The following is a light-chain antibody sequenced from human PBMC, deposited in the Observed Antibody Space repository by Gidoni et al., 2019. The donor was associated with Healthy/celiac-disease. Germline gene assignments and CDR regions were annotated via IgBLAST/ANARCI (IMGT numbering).Light chain of an antibody. Sequence: DIQMTQSPSSLSASVGDRDTITCRANQGISNYLAWFQKKPGKAPKSLISAAASLQSGVPSKFGGSGSGTDFTLTISSLQPEDFATYYCQQYNSYPLTFXQXTRLEIK. CDR2: AAA. CDR3: QQYNSYPLT. CDR1: QGISNY. J-gene: IGKJ5*01. V-gene: IGKV1-16*02.